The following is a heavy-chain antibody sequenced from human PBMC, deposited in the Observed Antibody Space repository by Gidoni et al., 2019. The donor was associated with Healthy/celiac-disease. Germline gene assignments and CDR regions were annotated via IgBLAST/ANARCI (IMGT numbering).Heavy chain of an antibody. CDR2: INPSGGST. V-gene: IGHV1-46*03. CDR3: AREPYCGGDCSNYYGMDV. CDR1: GYTFTSYY. D-gene: IGHD2-21*01. Sequence: QVQLVQSGAEGKKPGAAVKVSCKASGYTFTSYYMHWVRQAPGQGLEWMGIINPSGGSTSYAQKFQGRVTMTRDTSTSTVYMELSSLRSEDTAVYYCAREPYCGGDCSNYYGMDVWCQGTTVTVSS. J-gene: IGHJ6*02.